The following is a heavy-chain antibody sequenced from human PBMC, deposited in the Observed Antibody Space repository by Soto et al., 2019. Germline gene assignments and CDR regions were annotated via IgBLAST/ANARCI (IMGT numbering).Heavy chain of an antibody. V-gene: IGHV3-74*01. CDR2: INSDGSST. J-gene: IGHJ4*02. CDR3: ARDLPDYYDSSGQQDY. Sequence: GGSLRFSCAASGSTSSANWMHWVRQAPGKGLVWVSRINSDGSSTSYADSVKGRFTISRDNAKNTLYLQMNSLRAEDTAVYYCARDLPDYYDSSGQQDYWGQGTLVTVYS. D-gene: IGHD3-22*01. CDR1: GSTSSANW.